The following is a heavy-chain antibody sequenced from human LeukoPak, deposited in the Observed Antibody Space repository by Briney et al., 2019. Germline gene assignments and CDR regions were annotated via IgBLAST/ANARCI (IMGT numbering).Heavy chain of an antibody. Sequence: ASVKVSCKTSGYTFTSYAISWVRQAPGQGLEWMGWISAYNGNTDYAQKFQGRVTMTTDTSTSTAYMELRNLRSDDTAVYYCARRNYDHIWGNYGSLYYFDYWGQGTLVTISS. CDR1: GYTFTSYA. J-gene: IGHJ4*02. D-gene: IGHD3-16*01. CDR3: ARRNYDHIWGNYGSLYYFDY. V-gene: IGHV1-18*01. CDR2: ISAYNGNT.